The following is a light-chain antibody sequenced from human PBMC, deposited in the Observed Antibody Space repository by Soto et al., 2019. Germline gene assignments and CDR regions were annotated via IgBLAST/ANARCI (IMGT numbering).Light chain of an antibody. CDR1: QSISRW. J-gene: IGKJ1*01. V-gene: IGKV1-5*01. Sequence: DIPMTQSPSSLSASVGDRVTITCRASQSISRWLVWYQQKPGKAPKLLIYDASILKSGVPSRFSGSGSGTEFTLTISSLQPDDFATYYCQQYNGYSTWTFGQGTEVEI. CDR2: DAS. CDR3: QQYNGYSTWT.